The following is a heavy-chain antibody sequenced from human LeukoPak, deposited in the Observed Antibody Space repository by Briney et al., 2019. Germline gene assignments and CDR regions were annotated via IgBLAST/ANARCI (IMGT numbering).Heavy chain of an antibody. J-gene: IGHJ4*02. V-gene: IGHV3-7*01. CDR3: ARGSMHIYHLYTDY. Sequence: GVSPRLSCAASGFTFGDYWVSWFRQAPGQGLEWVASIKQDGSERYYVDSVKGRFTISRDNAKNSLFLQLSSLRVEDTAVYYCARGSMHIYHLYTDYWGQGTLVTASS. D-gene: IGHD3-16*02. CDR1: GFTFGDYW. CDR2: IKQDGSER.